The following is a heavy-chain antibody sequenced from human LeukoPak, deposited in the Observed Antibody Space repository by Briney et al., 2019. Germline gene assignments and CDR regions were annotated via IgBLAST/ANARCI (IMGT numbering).Heavy chain of an antibody. CDR3: ATYTQNFGAPGTDY. CDR2: INKYGREK. CDR1: GFTFSNYW. D-gene: IGHD3-10*01. V-gene: IGHV3-7*01. Sequence: GGSLRLSCTVSGFTFSNYWMRWVRQAPGKGLEWVASINKYGREKRYVDSVEGRFTISRDNAANSVYLQMTSLGAEDTAVYYCATYTQNFGAPGTDYWGQGTLVTVSS. J-gene: IGHJ4*02.